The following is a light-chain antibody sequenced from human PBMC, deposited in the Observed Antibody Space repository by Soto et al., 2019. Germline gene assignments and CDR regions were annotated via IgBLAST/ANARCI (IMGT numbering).Light chain of an antibody. CDR1: QIVSTT. V-gene: IGKV3-15*01. Sequence: VMPQSPATLSVSLGSRFPLSGMASQIVSTTLAWYQQKPGRAPRLLIYGASTRATGIPARFSGSGSGTEFTLTIGSLQSEDFAVYYCHQYNNWPPAFGGGTKVDIK. J-gene: IGKJ4*01. CDR3: HQYNNWPPA. CDR2: GAS.